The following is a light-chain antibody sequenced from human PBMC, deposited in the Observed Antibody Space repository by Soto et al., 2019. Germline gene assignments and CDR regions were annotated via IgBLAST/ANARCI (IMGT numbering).Light chain of an antibody. CDR3: CSYAGGTSWV. Sequence: QSALTQPASVSGSPGQSITISCTGTGSDVGSYILVSWYQQYPGKAPKLIIYEVSERPSGVSDRFSGSKSDNTASLTISGLQAEDEADYYCCSYAGGTSWVFGGGTKLTVL. J-gene: IGLJ3*02. CDR2: EVS. CDR1: GSDVGSYIL. V-gene: IGLV2-23*02.